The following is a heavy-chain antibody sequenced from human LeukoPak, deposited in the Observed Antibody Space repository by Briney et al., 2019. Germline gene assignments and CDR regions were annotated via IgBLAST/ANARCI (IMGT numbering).Heavy chain of an antibody. V-gene: IGHV1-2*04. J-gene: IGHJ4*02. Sequence: ASVKVSCKASGYTFTSYGIGWVRQAPGQGLEWMGWINPNSGGTNYAQKFQGWVTMTRDTSISTAYMELSRLRSDDTAVYYCARADSRLYYFDYWGQGTLVTVSS. CDR1: GYTFTSYG. D-gene: IGHD3-22*01. CDR3: ARADSRLYYFDY. CDR2: INPNSGGT.